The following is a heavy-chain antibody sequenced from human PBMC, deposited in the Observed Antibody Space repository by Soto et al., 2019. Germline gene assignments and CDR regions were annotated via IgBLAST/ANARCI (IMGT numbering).Heavy chain of an antibody. CDR3: ARDWWSGIRNGAFDI. D-gene: IGHD3-3*01. CDR2: ISSSSSYI. CDR1: GFTFSSYS. J-gene: IGHJ3*02. V-gene: IGHV3-21*01. Sequence: PGGSLRLSCAASGFTFSSYSMTWVRQAPGKGLEWVSSISSSSSYIYYADSVKGRFTISRDNAKNSLYLQMNSLRAEDTAVYYCARDWWSGIRNGAFDIWGQGTMVTVSS.